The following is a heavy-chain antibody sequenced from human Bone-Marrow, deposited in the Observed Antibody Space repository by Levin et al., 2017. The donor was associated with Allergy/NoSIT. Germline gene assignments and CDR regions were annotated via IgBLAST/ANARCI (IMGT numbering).Heavy chain of an antibody. CDR2: INTNTGNP. Sequence: GESLKISCKASGYTFTSYAMNWVRQAPGQGLEWMGWINTNTGNPTYAQGFTGRFVFSLDTSVSTAYLQISSLKAEDTAVYYCARDNTYYDFWSGYYSTTNDAFDIWGQGTMVTVSS. J-gene: IGHJ3*02. D-gene: IGHD3-3*01. V-gene: IGHV7-4-1*02. CDR1: GYTFTSYA. CDR3: ARDNTYYDFWSGYYSTTNDAFDI.